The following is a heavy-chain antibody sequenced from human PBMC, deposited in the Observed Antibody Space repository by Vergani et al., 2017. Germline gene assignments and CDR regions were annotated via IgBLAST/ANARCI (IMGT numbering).Heavy chain of an antibody. D-gene: IGHD2-15*01. J-gene: IGHJ4*02. CDR2: IWYDGSNK. CDR3: ARDRGVVVVAAGYFDY. Sequence: QVQLVESGGGVVQPGRSLRLSCAASGFTFSSYGMHWVRQAPDKGLEWVAVIWYDGSNKYYADSVKGRFTISRDNSKNTLYLQMNSLRAEDTAVYYCARDRGVVVVAAGYFDYWGQGTLVTVSS. V-gene: IGHV3-33*01. CDR1: GFTFSSYG.